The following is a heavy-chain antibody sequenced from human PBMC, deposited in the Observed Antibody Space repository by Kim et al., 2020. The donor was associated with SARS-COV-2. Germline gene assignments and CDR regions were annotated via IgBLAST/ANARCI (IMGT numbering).Heavy chain of an antibody. V-gene: IGHV3-23*01. CDR1: GYKFSSYG. J-gene: IGHJ4*02. CDR3: AKFLTSPEDY. CDR2: ISETGGST. D-gene: IGHD4-4*01. Sequence: GGSLRLSCAASGYKFSSYGMSWVRQAPGKGLEWVSGISETGGSTFYADSVKGRFIISRDNSKNILYLQINSLRAEDTAVYYCAKFLTSPEDYWGQGTLVTVSS.